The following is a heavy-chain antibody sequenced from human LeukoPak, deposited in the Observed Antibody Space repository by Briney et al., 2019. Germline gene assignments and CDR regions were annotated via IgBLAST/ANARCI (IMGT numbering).Heavy chain of an antibody. V-gene: IGHV3-30*03. CDR2: ISYDGSNK. J-gene: IGHJ6*02. Sequence: GGSLRLSCAASGFTFSGYGMHWVRQAPGKGLEWVAVISYDGSNKYYADSAKGRFTISRDNSKNTLYLQMNSLRAEDTAVYYCALEGYYGSGSYYPWGYYYYYGMDVWGQGATVTVSS. CDR3: ALEGYYGSGSYYPWGYYYYYGMDV. D-gene: IGHD3-10*01. CDR1: GFTFSGYG.